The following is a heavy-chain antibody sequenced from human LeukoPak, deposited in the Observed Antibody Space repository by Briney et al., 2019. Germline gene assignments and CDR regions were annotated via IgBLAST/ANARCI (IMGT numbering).Heavy chain of an antibody. CDR2: IIPILGIA. CDR1: GGTFSSYA. D-gene: IGHD2-21*02. J-gene: IGHJ4*02. Sequence: GASVKVSCKASGGTFSSYAISWVRQAPGQGLEWMGRIIPILGIANYAQKFQGRVTITADKSTSTAYMELSSLRSEDTAVYYCAREGSESVTAIQKIDYWGRGTLVTVSS. V-gene: IGHV1-69*04. CDR3: AREGSESVTAIQKIDY.